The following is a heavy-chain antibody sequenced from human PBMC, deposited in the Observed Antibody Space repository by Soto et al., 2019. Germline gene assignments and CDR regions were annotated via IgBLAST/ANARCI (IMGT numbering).Heavy chain of an antibody. CDR1: GFTFSSYG. CDR3: ARDRDPGQWLTTNYFDY. D-gene: IGHD6-19*01. J-gene: IGHJ4*02. Sequence: QVQLVESGGGVVQPGRSLRLSCAASGFTFSSYGMHWVRQAPGKGLEWVAVIWYHGSNKCYADSVKGRFTISRDNSKNTLYLQMNSLRAEDTAVYYCARDRDPGQWLTTNYFDYWGQGTLVTVSS. CDR2: IWYHGSNK. V-gene: IGHV3-33*01.